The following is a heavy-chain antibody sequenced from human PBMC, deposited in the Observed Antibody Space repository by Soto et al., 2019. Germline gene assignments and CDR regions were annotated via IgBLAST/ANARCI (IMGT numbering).Heavy chain of an antibody. CDR2: IKSKTDGGTT. CDR3: TTVPTVAARLDYYYYGMDV. CDR1: GFTFSNAW. V-gene: IGHV3-15*07. Sequence: EVQLVESGGGLVKPGGSLRLSCAASGFTFSNAWMNWVRQAPGKGLEWVGRIKSKTDGGTTDYAAPVKGRFTISRDDSTNTLYLQMNSLKTEDTAVYYCTTVPTVAARLDYYYYGMDVWGQGTTVTVSS. D-gene: IGHD6-13*01. J-gene: IGHJ6*02.